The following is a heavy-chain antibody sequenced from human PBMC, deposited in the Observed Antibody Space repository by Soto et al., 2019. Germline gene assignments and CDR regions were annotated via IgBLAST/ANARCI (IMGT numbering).Heavy chain of an antibody. D-gene: IGHD3-10*01. CDR3: ARVGGFYYYMDV. V-gene: IGHV3-7*01. J-gene: IGHJ6*03. Sequence: WVSRIIQAPGKGLEWVANIKQDGSEKYYVDSVKGRFTISRDNAKNSLYLQMNSLRAEDTAVYYCARVGGFYYYMDVWGKGTPVTVSS. CDR1: W. CDR2: IKQDGSEK.